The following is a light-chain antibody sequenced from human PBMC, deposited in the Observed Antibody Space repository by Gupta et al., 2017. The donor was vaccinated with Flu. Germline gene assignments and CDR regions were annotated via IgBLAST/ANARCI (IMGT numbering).Light chain of an antibody. CDR1: QTINNW. CDR2: GPS. V-gene: IGKV1-5*03. CDR3: QQSSDYSYT. Sequence: DIQMTQSPSTPSASVGDRVTITCRASQTINNWLAWYQQKPGKAPKILIYGPSTLQSEVPSRFSGSGSATDFTLTISILHPDDSATYYCQQSSDYSYTFGQGTKLEIK. J-gene: IGKJ2*01.